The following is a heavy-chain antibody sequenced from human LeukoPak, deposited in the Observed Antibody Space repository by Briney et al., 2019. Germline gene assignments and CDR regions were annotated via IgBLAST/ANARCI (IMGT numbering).Heavy chain of an antibody. J-gene: IGHJ4*02. CDR3: AKDATPMNAMWDHFDS. CDR1: GFSFNIYG. V-gene: IGHV3-23*01. Sequence: GGSLRLSCVGSGFSFNIYGISWVRQAPGKGLEWAASVGGGPDIHYADYVKGRFTVSRDDARSTAYLQLNSLRIEDTAIYFCAKDATPMNAMWDHFDSWGLGALVTVSS. CDR2: VGGGPDI. D-gene: IGHD1-26*01.